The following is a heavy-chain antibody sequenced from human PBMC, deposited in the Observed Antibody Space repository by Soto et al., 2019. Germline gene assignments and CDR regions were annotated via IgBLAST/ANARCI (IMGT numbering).Heavy chain of an antibody. V-gene: IGHV3-73*02. CDR1: GFTFSGSA. CDR2: IRSKANSYAT. D-gene: IGHD5-18*01. Sequence: EVQLVESGGGLVQPGGSLKLSCAASGFTFSGSAMHWVRQASGKGLEWVGRIRSKANSYATAYVASVKGRFTISRDDSKNTAYLQMNSLKTEDTAVYYCTSQGYSYSFVYWGQGTLVTVSS. J-gene: IGHJ4*02. CDR3: TSQGYSYSFVY.